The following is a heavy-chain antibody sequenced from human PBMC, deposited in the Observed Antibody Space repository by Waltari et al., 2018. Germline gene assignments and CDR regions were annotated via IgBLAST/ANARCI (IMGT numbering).Heavy chain of an antibody. CDR3: ATFSDSAEGILWFRDY. D-gene: IGHD3-10*01. J-gene: IGHJ4*02. Sequence: EVQLVQSGAEVKKPGATVKISCKVSGYTFTDYYMHWGQQAPGKGLEWMGLVDPEDGETIYAGKFQGRVTITADTSTDTAYMELSSLRSEDTAVYYCATFSDSAEGILWFRDYWGQGTLVTVSS. V-gene: IGHV1-69-2*01. CDR1: GYTFTDYY. CDR2: VDPEDGET.